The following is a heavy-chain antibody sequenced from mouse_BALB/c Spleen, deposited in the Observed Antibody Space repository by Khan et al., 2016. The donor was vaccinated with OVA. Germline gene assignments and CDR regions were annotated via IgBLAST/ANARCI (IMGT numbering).Heavy chain of an antibody. V-gene: IGHV3-1*02. J-gene: IGHJ4*01. CDR2: IYYSGSI. Sequence: EVKLQESGPDLVKPSQSLSLTCTVTGYSITSGYSWHWIRQFPGNKLEWMGYIYYSGSINHNPSLKSRISITRDPSKNQFFLQLNSVTTEDAATYYCARDGNYMDYWGQGTSVTVSS. CDR3: ARDGNYMDY. CDR1: GYSITSGYS. D-gene: IGHD2-1*01.